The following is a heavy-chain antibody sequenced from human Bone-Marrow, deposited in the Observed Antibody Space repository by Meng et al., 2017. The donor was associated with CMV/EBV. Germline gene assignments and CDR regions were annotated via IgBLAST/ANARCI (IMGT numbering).Heavy chain of an antibody. CDR1: GFTFSSYS. V-gene: IGHV3-21*01. D-gene: IGHD5-18*01. CDR3: ARVSATAMVLIYYGMDV. Sequence: GESLKISCAASGFTFSSYSMNWVRQAPGKGLEWVSSISSSSSYIYYADSVKGRFTISRDNAKNSLYLQMNSLRAEDTAVYYCARVSATAMVLIYYGMDVWGQGTTVTVSS. J-gene: IGHJ6*02. CDR2: ISSSSSYI.